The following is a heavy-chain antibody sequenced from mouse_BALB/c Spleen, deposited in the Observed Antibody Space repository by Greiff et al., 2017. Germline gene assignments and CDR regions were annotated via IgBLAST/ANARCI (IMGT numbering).Heavy chain of an antibody. CDR1: GFTFSSYA. D-gene: IGHD2-14*01. V-gene: IGHV5-9-4*01. CDR3: ARDQRGEVRLDYYYAMDY. J-gene: IGHJ4*01. Sequence: EVNVVESGGGLVKPGGSLKLSCAASGFTFSSYAMSWVRQSPEKRLEWVAEISSGGSYTYYPDTVTGRFTISRDNAKNTLYLEMSSLRSEDTAMYYCARDQRGEVRLDYYYAMDYWGQGTSVTVSS. CDR2: ISSGGSYT.